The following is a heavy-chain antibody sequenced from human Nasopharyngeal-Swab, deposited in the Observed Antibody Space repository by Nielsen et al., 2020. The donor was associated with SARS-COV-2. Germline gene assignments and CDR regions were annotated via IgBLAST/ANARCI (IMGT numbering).Heavy chain of an antibody. Sequence: GGSLRLSCKGSGYSFTSYWIGWVRQMPGKGLEWMGIIYPGDSDTRYSPSFQGQVTISADKSISTAYLQWSSLKASDTAMYYCARPTGGVAYHDSSGYPSYFDYWGQGTLVTVSS. J-gene: IGHJ4*02. CDR1: GYSFTSYW. V-gene: IGHV5-51*01. D-gene: IGHD3-22*01. CDR3: ARPTGGVAYHDSSGYPSYFDY. CDR2: IYPGDSDT.